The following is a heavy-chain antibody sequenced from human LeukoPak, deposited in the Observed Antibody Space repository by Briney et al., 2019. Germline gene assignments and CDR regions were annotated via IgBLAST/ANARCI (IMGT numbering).Heavy chain of an antibody. CDR2: IKQDGSEK. CDR1: GFTFSSYW. Sequence: GGSLRLSCAASGFTFSSYWMSWVRQAPGKGLEWVANIKQDGSEKYYVDSVKGRFTISRDDAKNSLYLQMNSLRAEDTAVYYCARDLDSSGYYKELDYWGQGTLVTVSS. J-gene: IGHJ4*02. D-gene: IGHD3-22*01. CDR3: ARDLDSSGYYKELDY. V-gene: IGHV3-7*01.